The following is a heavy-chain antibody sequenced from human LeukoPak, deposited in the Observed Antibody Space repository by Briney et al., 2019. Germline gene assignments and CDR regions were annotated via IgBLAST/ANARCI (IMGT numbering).Heavy chain of an antibody. V-gene: IGHV1-2*02. J-gene: IGHJ4*02. Sequence: ASVKVSCKASAYTFTGYYVHWVRQAPGQGLEYMGWINADSGGTKYAQKLQGRVTMTRDTSISTAYMEVSGLRSDDTAVYYCAREYSGSGNFDCWGQGTLVTVSS. CDR1: AYTFTGYY. D-gene: IGHD3-10*01. CDR3: AREYSGSGNFDC. CDR2: INADSGGT.